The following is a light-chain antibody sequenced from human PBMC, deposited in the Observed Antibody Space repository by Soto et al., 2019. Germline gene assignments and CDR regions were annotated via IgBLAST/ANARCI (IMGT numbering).Light chain of an antibody. CDR3: SSYTSSSARV. Sequence: QSVLTQPAPGSGAPGQAITISRPGTRRYGGGYNYVSWYQQHPGQVPKLMIYDVRSRPSGVSNRFSGSKSGNTASLTISGLQAEDEADYYCSSYTSSSARVFGAGTKVTVL. CDR2: DVR. CDR1: RRYGGGYNY. V-gene: IGLV2-14*01. J-gene: IGLJ1*01.